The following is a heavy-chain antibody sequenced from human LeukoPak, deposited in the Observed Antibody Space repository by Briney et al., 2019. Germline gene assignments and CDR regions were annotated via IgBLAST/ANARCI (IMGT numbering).Heavy chain of an antibody. CDR1: GFIFSSYS. J-gene: IGHJ3*01. V-gene: IGHV3-48*01. CDR3: AKDPGYYYDSSGYYFL. Sequence: GGSLRLSCAASGFIFSSYSMNWVRQAPGKGLEWLSFISSGSVTIYCTDSVKGRFTISRDNAKNSLYLQMNSLRAEDTAVYYCAKDPGYYYDSSGYYFLWGQGTMVTVSS. D-gene: IGHD3-22*01. CDR2: ISSGSVTI.